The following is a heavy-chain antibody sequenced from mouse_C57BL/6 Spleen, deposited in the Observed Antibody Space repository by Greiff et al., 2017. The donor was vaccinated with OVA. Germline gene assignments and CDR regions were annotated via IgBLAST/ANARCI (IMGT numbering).Heavy chain of an antibody. J-gene: IGHJ4*01. CDR3: ARDNWDGAMDY. CDR2: INYDGSST. V-gene: IGHV5-16*01. CDR1: GFTFSDYY. Sequence: EVKLVESEGGLVQPGSSMKLSCTASGFTFSDYYMAWVRQVPEKGLEWVANINYDGSSTYYLDSLKSRFIISRDNAKNILYLQMSSLKSEDTATYYCARDNWDGAMDYWGQGTSVTVSS. D-gene: IGHD4-1*02.